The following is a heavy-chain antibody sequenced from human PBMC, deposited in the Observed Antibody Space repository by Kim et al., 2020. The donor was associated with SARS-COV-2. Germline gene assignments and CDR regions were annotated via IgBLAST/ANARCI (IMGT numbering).Heavy chain of an antibody. Sequence: SETLSLTCSVSGDSVSRSEYLWGWVRQPPGKGLEWIGIIYLTGSTYYSTSLKSRVTISVDTSKNQFSLILRSVTDADTAVYYCARGIWQKLAHLDYWGQG. CDR1: GDSVSRSEYL. CDR2: IYLTGST. J-gene: IGHJ4*02. V-gene: IGHV4-39*01. CDR3: ARGIWQKLAHLDY. D-gene: IGHD6-13*01.